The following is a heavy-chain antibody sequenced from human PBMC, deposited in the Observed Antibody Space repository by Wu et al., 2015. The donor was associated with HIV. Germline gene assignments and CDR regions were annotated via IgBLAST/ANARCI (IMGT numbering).Heavy chain of an antibody. CDR2: IIPMFGTA. V-gene: IGHV1-69*05. CDR3: ARVETVGGTLYAWFDP. CDR1: GGTFSSYV. J-gene: IGHJ5*02. D-gene: IGHD6-13*01. Sequence: QVQLVQSGAEVKKPGSSVKVSCKASGGTFSSYVISWVRQAPGQGLEWMGGIIPMFGTANYAQKFQGRVTITTDESTSTAYMEVSSLRSEDTAVYYCARVETVGGTLYAWFDPWGQGTLVTVSS.